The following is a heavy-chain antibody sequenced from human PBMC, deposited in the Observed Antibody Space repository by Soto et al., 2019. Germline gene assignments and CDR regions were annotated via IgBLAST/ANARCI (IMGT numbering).Heavy chain of an antibody. CDR2: LYYIGSP. V-gene: IGHV4-59*01. J-gene: IGHJ4*02. D-gene: IGHD6-6*01. CDR3: ARDPARHIFDY. CDR1: GGSISSYY. Sequence: SETLSLTCTVSGGSISSYYWSWIRQPPGKGLEWIGYLYYIGSPNYNPPLKSRVTISVDTSKNQFSLKLSSVTAADTDVYYCARDPARHIFDYWGQGTLVTVSS.